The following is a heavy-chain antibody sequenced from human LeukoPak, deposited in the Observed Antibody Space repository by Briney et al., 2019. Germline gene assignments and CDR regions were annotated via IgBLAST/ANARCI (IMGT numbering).Heavy chain of an antibody. CDR2: IDRDGTTT. CDR3: ARGGYCTSTICYFLNAFDI. J-gene: IGHJ3*02. D-gene: IGHD2-2*01. CDR1: GFTFSNYW. V-gene: IGHV3-74*01. Sequence: GGSLRLSCSASGFTFSNYWMHWVRQIPGMGLVWVSKIDRDGTTTGYADSVKGRFTISRDNAKNSLYLQMNSLRAEDTAVYYCARGGYCTSTICYFLNAFDIWGQGTVVTVSS.